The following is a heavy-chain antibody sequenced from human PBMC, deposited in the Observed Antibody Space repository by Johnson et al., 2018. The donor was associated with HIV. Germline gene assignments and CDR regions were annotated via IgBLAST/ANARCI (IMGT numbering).Heavy chain of an antibody. CDR3: ARGYGGNYDAFDI. Sequence: QVQLVESGGGVVQPGRSLRLSCAASGFTFSSYAMHWVRQAPGKGLDWVAVISYDGSNKYYADSVKGRFTISRDNSKNTLYLQMNSLRAEDTAVYYCARGYGGNYDAFDIWGQGTMVTVSS. V-gene: IGHV3-30*04. D-gene: IGHD4-23*01. CDR1: GFTFSSYA. CDR2: ISYDGSNK. J-gene: IGHJ3*02.